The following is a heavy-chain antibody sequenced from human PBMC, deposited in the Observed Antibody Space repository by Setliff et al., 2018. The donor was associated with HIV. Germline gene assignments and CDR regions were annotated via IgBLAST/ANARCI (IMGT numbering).Heavy chain of an antibody. CDR3: ARIYCSSTSCPTHY. D-gene: IGHD2-2*01. CDR2: IRYDGSNQ. Sequence: GGSLRLSCAASGFTFSSYAMHWVRQAPGKGLEWVALIRYDGSNQYYADSVKGRFTISRDKSKNTLYLQMNSLRADDTAVYYCARIYCSSTSCPTHYWGQGTLVTVSS. V-gene: IGHV3-30*02. CDR1: GFTFSSYA. J-gene: IGHJ4*02.